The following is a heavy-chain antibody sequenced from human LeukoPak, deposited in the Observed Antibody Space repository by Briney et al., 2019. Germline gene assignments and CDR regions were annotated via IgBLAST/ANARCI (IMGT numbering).Heavy chain of an antibody. J-gene: IGHJ5*02. D-gene: IGHD3-16*01. CDR1: GFSFRSYW. Sequence: PGGSLRLSCAASGFSFRSYWMSWVRRAPGKGLEWVADIKKDGSERYYVDSVKGRFTISRDNAKNSLYLQMNSLRAEDTAVYYCARERRGDYVWGTWGQGTLVTVSS. CDR2: IKKDGSER. CDR3: ARERRGDYVWGT. V-gene: IGHV3-7*01.